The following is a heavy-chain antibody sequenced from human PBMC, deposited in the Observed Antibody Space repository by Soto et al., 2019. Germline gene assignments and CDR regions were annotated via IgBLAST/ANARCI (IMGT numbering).Heavy chain of an antibody. CDR3: ARGRYGDY. CDR1: GGTFRTNA. CDR2: IIPIFPIP. V-gene: IGHV1-69*12. Sequence: QVQLVQSGAEVKKPGSSVKISCKASGGTFRTNAFSWVRQAPGQGLEWMGGIIPIFPIPDYAQKFQGRVTITADESTTTTYMELRSLRSDDTAVYYCARGRYGDYWGQGALVTVSS. J-gene: IGHJ4*02. D-gene: IGHD1-1*01.